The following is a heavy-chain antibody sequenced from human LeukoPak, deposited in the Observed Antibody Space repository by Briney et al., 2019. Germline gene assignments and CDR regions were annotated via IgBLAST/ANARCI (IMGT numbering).Heavy chain of an antibody. CDR2: IEPDGTTK. J-gene: IGHJ4*02. CDR1: RFPFSSYS. D-gene: IGHD6-13*01. CDR3: ARSIPYGTTWYGRSDY. Sequence: GGSLRLSCAASRFPFSSYSMTWVRQAPGKGLEWVANIEPDGTTKFYVDSVKGRFTISRDNALNSLYLQMNSLRAEDTAVYYCARSIPYGTTWYGRSDYWGQGTLVTVSS. V-gene: IGHV3-7*03.